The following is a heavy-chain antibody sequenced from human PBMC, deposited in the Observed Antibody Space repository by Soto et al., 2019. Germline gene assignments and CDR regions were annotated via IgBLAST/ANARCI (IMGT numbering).Heavy chain of an antibody. V-gene: IGHV1-69*02. CDR2: IIPILGIA. J-gene: IGHJ6*02. CDR3: AYLVVADTGMDV. Sequence: QVQLVQSGAEVKKPGSSVKVSCKASGGTFSSYTISWVRQAPGQGLEWMGRIIPILGIANYAQKFQGRVTITADKSTSTAYMELSSLRSEDTAGYYCAYLVVADTGMDVWGQGTTVTVSS. CDR1: GGTFSSYT. D-gene: IGHD2-15*01.